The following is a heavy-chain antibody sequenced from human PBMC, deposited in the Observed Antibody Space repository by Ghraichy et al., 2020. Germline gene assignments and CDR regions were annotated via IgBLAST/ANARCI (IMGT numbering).Heavy chain of an antibody. CDR1: GFTFRTYD. CDR3: VRETPYNWRNAFDI. D-gene: IGHD1-20*01. J-gene: IGHJ3*02. CDR2: IGTTGDT. Sequence: GGSLRLSCAASGFTFRTYDMHWVRQVAGKGLEWLSAIGTTGDTYYPDSVRVRFTISRENAKSSLYLQMNSLRAGDTAVYYCVRETPYNWRNAFDIWGQGTKVTVSS. V-gene: IGHV3-13*04.